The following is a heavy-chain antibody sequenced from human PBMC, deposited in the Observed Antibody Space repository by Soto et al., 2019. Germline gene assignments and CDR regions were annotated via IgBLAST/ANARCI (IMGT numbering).Heavy chain of an antibody. J-gene: IGHJ6*02. Sequence: GGSLGISCAASGFTCSTYSMTWVRQAPGKGLEWVSFSSSSSSYIYYADSVKGRSTISRDNAKNSLYLQMNSLRAEDTAVYYCARDGSLTQKDGMDVCGQGTTVTVSS. V-gene: IGHV3-21*01. CDR1: GFTCSTYS. CDR3: ARDGSLTQKDGMDV. CDR2: SSSSSSYI. D-gene: IGHD7-27*01.